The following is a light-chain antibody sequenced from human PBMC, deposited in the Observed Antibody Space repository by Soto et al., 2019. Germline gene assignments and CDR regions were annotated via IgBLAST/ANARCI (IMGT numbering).Light chain of an antibody. CDR1: QSLLHGDGYNY. V-gene: IGKV2-28*01. CDR3: MQVLQTPVT. Sequence: DIVMTQSPLSLPVTPGEPASISCKSSQSLLHGDGYNYLDWYLQKPGQSPQLLIQLGSMRASGVPDRFCGSASGTDFTLKISRVVAEDAGVYYCMQVLQTPVTFGPGTIVDI. CDR2: LGS. J-gene: IGKJ3*01.